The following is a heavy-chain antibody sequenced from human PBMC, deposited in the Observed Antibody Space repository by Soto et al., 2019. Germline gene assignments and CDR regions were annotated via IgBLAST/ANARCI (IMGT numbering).Heavy chain of an antibody. Sequence: SETLSLTCTMSGGSFKSGSYYWSWSGQPPGKGLEWIGSIYHSGSTYYNPSLKSRVTISVDTSKNQFSLKLSSVTAADTAVYYCASKNYDILTGYYTPDYWGQGTLVTVAS. CDR3: ASKNYDILTGYYTPDY. J-gene: IGHJ4*02. D-gene: IGHD3-9*01. CDR1: GGSFKSGSYY. CDR2: IYHSGST. V-gene: IGHV4-39*01.